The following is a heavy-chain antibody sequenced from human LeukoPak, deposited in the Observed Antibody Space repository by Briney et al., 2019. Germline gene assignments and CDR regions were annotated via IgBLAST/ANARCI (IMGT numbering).Heavy chain of an antibody. CDR3: ASPNYYGSSGYYSPFDY. CDR1: GFSFSSQS. V-gene: IGHV3-30*04. Sequence: GGSLRLSCEVSGFSFSSQSMHWVRQAPGKGLEWVAVISGDGNNKYYADSVKGRFTISRDNSKSTLYLEMNSLRAEDTALYFCASPNYYGSSGYYSPFDYWGQGTLVTVSS. CDR2: ISGDGNNK. J-gene: IGHJ4*02. D-gene: IGHD3-22*01.